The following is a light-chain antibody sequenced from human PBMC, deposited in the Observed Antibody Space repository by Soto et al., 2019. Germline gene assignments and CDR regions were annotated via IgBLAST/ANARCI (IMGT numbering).Light chain of an antibody. CDR3: QQYENLPIT. J-gene: IGKJ5*01. Sequence: QMTQSPSSLSASVGDTIAITCLATQDISNYFNWYQQKPGEAPKLLIYDASKLETGVPSRFSGSGSGTDFTFTISSLQPEDIATYYCQQYENLPITFGQGRRLAI. CDR1: QDISNY. CDR2: DAS. V-gene: IGKV1-33*01.